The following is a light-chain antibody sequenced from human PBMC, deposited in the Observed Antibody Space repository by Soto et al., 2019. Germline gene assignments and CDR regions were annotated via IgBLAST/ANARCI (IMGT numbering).Light chain of an antibody. V-gene: IGKV1-5*01. J-gene: IGKJ4*01. Sequence: DIQMTQSPSTLSASVGDRVTITCRASQSISSWLAWYQQKPGKAPKLLIYDASSLESGVPSRFSGSGSGTEFTLTISSLQPEDFAIYYCQRYNNWPLTFGGGTKV. CDR3: QRYNNWPLT. CDR2: DAS. CDR1: QSISSW.